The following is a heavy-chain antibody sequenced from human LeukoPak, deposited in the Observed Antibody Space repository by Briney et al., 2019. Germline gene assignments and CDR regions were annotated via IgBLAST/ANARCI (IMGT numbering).Heavy chain of an antibody. Sequence: GRSLRLSCAASGFTFSSYSMNWVRQAPGKGLEWVSAISGSGGSTYYADSVKGRFTISRDNSKNTLYLQMNSLRAEDTAVYYCAKVSYSFRKWSYSAAPFADYWGQGTLVTVSS. V-gene: IGHV3-23*01. CDR2: ISGSGGST. D-gene: IGHD6-13*01. CDR3: AKVSYSFRKWSYSAAPFADY. J-gene: IGHJ4*02. CDR1: GFTFSSYS.